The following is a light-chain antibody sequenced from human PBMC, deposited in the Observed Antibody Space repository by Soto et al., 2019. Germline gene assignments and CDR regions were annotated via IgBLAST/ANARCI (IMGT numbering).Light chain of an antibody. CDR2: EVS. CDR3: CSYAGSYTFVYV. V-gene: IGLV2-14*01. J-gene: IGLJ1*01. Sequence: QSVLTQPASVSGSPGQSITISCTGTTSDVGGYSFVSWYQLHPGKAPKLMIYEVSNRPSGVSNRFSGSKSGNTASLTISGLQAEDEADYYCCSYAGSYTFVYVFGTGTKVTVL. CDR1: TSDVGGYSF.